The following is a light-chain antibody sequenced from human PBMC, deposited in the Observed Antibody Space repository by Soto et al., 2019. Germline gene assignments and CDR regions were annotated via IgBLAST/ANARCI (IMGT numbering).Light chain of an antibody. CDR3: SSYTSTSAVV. Sequence: QSALTQPASVSGSPGQSITISCTGTSSDVGGYNYVSWYQQHPGKAPKLMIYDVSNRPSGVSNRFSGSKSDNTASLAISGLQAEDEAYYCCSSYTSTSAVVFGGGTKLTVL. J-gene: IGLJ2*01. CDR2: DVS. CDR1: SSDVGGYNY. V-gene: IGLV2-14*01.